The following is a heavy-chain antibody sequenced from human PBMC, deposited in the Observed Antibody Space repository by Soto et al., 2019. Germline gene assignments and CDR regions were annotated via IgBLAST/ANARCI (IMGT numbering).Heavy chain of an antibody. D-gene: IGHD6-13*01. CDR1: GYSISSGYY. J-gene: IGHJ4*02. Sequence: PSETLSLTCAVSGYSISSGYYWGWIRQPPGKGLEWIGSIYHSGSTYYNPSLKSRVTISVDTSKNQFSLKLSSVTAADTAVYYCARVDSSSWYVYWGQGTLVTV. CDR2: IYHSGST. CDR3: ARVDSSSWYVY. V-gene: IGHV4-38-2*01.